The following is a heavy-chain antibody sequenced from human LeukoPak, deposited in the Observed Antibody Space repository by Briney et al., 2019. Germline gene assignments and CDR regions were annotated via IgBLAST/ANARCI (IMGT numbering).Heavy chain of an antibody. CDR1: GYSFISYY. D-gene: IGHD3-10*01. J-gene: IGHJ5*02. CDR2: ISAYNGNT. CDR3: ARAKLVRGVIIGWFDP. V-gene: IGHV1-18*04. Sequence: ASVKVSCKASGYSFISYYIHWVRLAPGQGLEWMGWISAYNGNTNYAQKLQGRVTMTTDTSTSTAYMELRSLRSDDTAVYYCARAKLVRGVIIGWFDPWGQGTLVTVSS.